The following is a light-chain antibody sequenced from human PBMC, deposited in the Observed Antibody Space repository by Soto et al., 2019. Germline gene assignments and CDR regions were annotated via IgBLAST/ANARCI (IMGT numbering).Light chain of an antibody. CDR3: SSYAGSNKSV. CDR2: EVT. Sequence: QSVLTQPPSASGSRGQSVTISCTGTSSDVGGYNYVSWYQQHPGKAPKLMIYEVTKRSSGVPDRFSGSKSGNTASLTVSGLQADDEADYYCSSYAGSNKSVFGTGTKVTVL. CDR1: SSDVGGYNY. J-gene: IGLJ1*01. V-gene: IGLV2-8*01.